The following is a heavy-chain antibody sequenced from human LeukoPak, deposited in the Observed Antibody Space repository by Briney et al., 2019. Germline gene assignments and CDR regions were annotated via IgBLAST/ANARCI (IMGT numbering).Heavy chain of an antibody. V-gene: IGHV3-11*04. CDR2: ISSSGSTI. Sequence: GGSLRLSCAASGFTFIDYYMSWIRQAPGKGLEWVSYISSSGSTIYYADSVKGRFTISMDNAKNSLYLQMNSLRAEDTAVYYCARADLAAAGTYYMDVWGKGTTVTVSS. CDR3: ARADLAAAGTYYMDV. D-gene: IGHD6-13*01. J-gene: IGHJ6*03. CDR1: GFTFIDYY.